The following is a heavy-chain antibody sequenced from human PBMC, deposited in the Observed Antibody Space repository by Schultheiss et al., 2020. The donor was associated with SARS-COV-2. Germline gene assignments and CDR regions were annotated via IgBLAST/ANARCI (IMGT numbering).Heavy chain of an antibody. CDR3: AKDQRLYSLAVTGTYFDY. V-gene: IGHV3-30*18. CDR1: GFTFSSYG. Sequence: GGSLRLSCAASGFTFSSYGMHWVRQAPGKGLEWVAVISYDGSNKYYADSVKGRFTISRDNSKNTLYLQMNSLRAEDTAVYYCAKDQRLYSLAVTGTYFDYWGQGTLVTVSS. CDR2: ISYDGSNK. J-gene: IGHJ4*02. D-gene: IGHD6-13*01.